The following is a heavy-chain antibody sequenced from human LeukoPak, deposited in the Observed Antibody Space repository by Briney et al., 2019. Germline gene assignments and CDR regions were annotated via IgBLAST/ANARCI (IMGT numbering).Heavy chain of an antibody. V-gene: IGHV4-59*01. J-gene: IGHJ4*02. CDR1: GGTITGYH. CDR3: ARVGSGSHFDY. Sequence: SETLCLTCAVSGGTITGYHWSWIRQPPGKGLDWIGYADSRGSTLYNPSLKSRVAISVDTSHRQLSLRLTSVTAADTAVYYCARVGSGSHFDYWGQGTLVAVSS. D-gene: IGHD5-12*01. CDR2: ADSRGST.